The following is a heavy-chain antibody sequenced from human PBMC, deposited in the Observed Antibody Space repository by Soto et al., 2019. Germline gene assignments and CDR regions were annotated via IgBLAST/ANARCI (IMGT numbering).Heavy chain of an antibody. J-gene: IGHJ5*02. D-gene: IGHD2-15*01. CDR1: GFSFSDYF. CDR3: ARDNSQTYVTTAASSWFHP. V-gene: IGHV1-46*01. CDR2: INPSGDSR. Sequence: QAQLVQSGAEVKKPGASVKVSCKASGFSFSDYFMHWVRQAPGQGLEWIGIINPSGDSRNYAQKSQGRVTITRDTSTRTVYMDLSSLRYEDTAVYYCARDNSQTYVTTAASSWFHPWGQGTPVTVSS.